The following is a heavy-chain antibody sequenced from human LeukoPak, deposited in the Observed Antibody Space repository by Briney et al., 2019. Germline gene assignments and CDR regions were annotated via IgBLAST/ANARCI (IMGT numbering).Heavy chain of an antibody. V-gene: IGHV3-30*18. CDR3: AKGPYSSSWDPPDY. Sequence: GGSLRLSCAASGFTFSSYGMHWVRQAPGKGLEWVAVISYDGSNKYYADSVKGRSTISRDNSKNTLYLQMNSLRAEDTAVYYCAKGPYSSSWDPPDYWGQGTLVTVSS. J-gene: IGHJ4*02. CDR2: ISYDGSNK. D-gene: IGHD6-13*01. CDR1: GFTFSSYG.